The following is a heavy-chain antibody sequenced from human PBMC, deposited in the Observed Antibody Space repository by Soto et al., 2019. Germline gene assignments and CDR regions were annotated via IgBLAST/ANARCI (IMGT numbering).Heavy chain of an antibody. CDR2: IYYSGST. CDR1: GGSISSYY. D-gene: IGHD4-17*01. V-gene: IGHV4-59*01. Sequence: SETQSLTYTVSGGSISSYYGSWIRQPPGKGLEWIGYIYYSGSTNYNPSLKSRVTISVDTSKNQFSLKLSSVTAADTAVYYCARDRRIDYGDYGDYYYYYYGMDVWGQGTTVTVSS. CDR3: ARDRRIDYGDYGDYYYYYYGMDV. J-gene: IGHJ6*02.